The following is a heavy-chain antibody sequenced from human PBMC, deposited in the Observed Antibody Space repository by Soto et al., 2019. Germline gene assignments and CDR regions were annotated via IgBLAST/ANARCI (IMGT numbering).Heavy chain of an antibody. D-gene: IGHD2-21*01. Sequence: QVQLQQWGAGLVKPSETLSLSCAVYGQSFSGHSWAWIRQPPGKGLEWIGAISESGSTYYKPSTTSRVTLPTDTSMYQSSLKLISVTAADTAAYLCSRGSGIVAIPGEMEEVNYGFWCQGTLVNVSS. CDR3: SRGSGIVAIPGEMEEVNYGF. CDR2: ISESGST. CDR1: GQSFSGHS. J-gene: IGHJ4*02. V-gene: IGHV4-34*01.